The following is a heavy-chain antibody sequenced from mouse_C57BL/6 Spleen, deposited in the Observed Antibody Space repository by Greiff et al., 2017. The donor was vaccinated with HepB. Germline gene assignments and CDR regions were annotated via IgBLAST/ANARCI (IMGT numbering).Heavy chain of an antibody. V-gene: IGHV1-50*01. CDR3: ARKDDGCSAWFAY. D-gene: IGHD2-3*01. Sequence: VQLQQPGAELVKPGASVKLSCKASGYTFTSYWMQWVKQRPGQGLEWIGEIDPCDSYTNYNQKFKGKATLTVDTSSSTAYMQLSSLTSEDSAVYYCARKDDGCSAWFAYWGQGTLVTVSA. J-gene: IGHJ3*01. CDR2: IDPCDSYT. CDR1: GYTFTSYW.